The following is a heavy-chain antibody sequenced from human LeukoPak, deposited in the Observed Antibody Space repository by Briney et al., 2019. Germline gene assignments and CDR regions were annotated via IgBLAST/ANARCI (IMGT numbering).Heavy chain of an antibody. V-gene: IGHV1-2*02. D-gene: IGHD6-13*01. Sequence: ASVKVSCKASGYTFTGYYMHWVRQAPGQGLEWMGWINPNSGGTNYAQKFQGRVTMTRDTSISTAYMELSRLRSDDTAVYYCARGRIAAAGFYYYYYGMGVWGQGTTVTVSS. CDR1: GYTFTGYY. CDR3: ARGRIAAAGFYYYYYGMGV. CDR2: INPNSGGT. J-gene: IGHJ6*02.